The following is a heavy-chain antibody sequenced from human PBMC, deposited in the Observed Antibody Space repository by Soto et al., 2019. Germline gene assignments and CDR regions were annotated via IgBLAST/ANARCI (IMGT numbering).Heavy chain of an antibody. Sequence: QLVDSGGGLVQPGGSLRLSCAASGFPVSTNYVSWVRQAPGKGLEWVSIIYDGGSTYYADSVKGRFTISRDNFKNMLYLQMTSLRAEDTAVYYCARGDGDYGRRLDPWGQGTQVTVSS. V-gene: IGHV3-66*01. CDR2: IYDGGST. D-gene: IGHD4-17*01. CDR1: GFPVSTNY. CDR3: ARGDGDYGRRLDP. J-gene: IGHJ5*02.